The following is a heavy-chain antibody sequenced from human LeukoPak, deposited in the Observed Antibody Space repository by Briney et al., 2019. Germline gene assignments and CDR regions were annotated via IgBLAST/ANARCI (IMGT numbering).Heavy chain of an antibody. Sequence: HPGGSLRLSCAASGLTFSTYWMHWVRQAPGKGLVWVSRINTDGSSTYYVDSVKGRFTISRDNAKNTLYLQMNSLRVEDTAVYYCVSQIYSAYDYEGYWGQGTLVTVSS. CDR3: VSQIYSAYDYEGY. D-gene: IGHD5-12*01. CDR2: INTDGSST. J-gene: IGHJ4*02. CDR1: GLTFSTYW. V-gene: IGHV3-74*01.